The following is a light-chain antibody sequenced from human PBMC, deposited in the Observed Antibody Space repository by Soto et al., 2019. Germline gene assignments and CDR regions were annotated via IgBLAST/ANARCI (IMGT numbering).Light chain of an antibody. Sequence: EIVLTQSPGTLSVSPGESATLSCRASQGINGNYLAWTQQKPGQPPRLLIYGASTRATGIPDRFSGGGSGTDFTLTISRLEPEDFAVYYFQHSGTSVTFGGGTKVEFK. J-gene: IGKJ4*01. V-gene: IGKV3-20*01. CDR2: GAS. CDR3: QHSGTSVT. CDR1: QGINGNY.